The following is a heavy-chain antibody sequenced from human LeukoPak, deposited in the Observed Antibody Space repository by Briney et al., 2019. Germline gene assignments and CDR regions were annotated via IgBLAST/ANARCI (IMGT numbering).Heavy chain of an antibody. CDR3: ARLDTALSSIQI. V-gene: IGHV4-59*01. CDR1: GGSISSYY. Sequence: SETLSLTCTVSGGSISSYYWSWIRQPPGKGLEWIGYIYYSGSTNYNPSLKSRVTISVDTSKNQVSLKLSSVTAADTAVYYRARLDTALSSIQIWGQGTLVTVSS. J-gene: IGHJ4*02. CDR2: IYYSGST. D-gene: IGHD5-18*01.